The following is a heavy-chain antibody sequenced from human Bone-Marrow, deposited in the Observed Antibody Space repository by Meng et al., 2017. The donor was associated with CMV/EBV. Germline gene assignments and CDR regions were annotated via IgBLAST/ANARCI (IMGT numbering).Heavy chain of an antibody. CDR2: INQNGIEK. V-gene: IGHV3-7*01. CDR1: GFTFSSYW. J-gene: IGHJ4*02. D-gene: IGHD6-19*01. Sequence: GESLKISCAASGFTFSSYWMSWVRQAPGRGLEWVAHINQNGIEKYYVDSVKGRLTMSRDNAKNSLYLQMNSLRAEDTAVYYCVRDLGDGYSSGWYSANFDYWGQGTLVTVSS. CDR3: VRDLGDGYSSGWYSANFDY.